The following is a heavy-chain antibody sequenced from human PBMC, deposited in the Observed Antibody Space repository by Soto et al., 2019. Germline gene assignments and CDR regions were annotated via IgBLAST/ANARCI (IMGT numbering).Heavy chain of an antibody. V-gene: IGHV4-39*07. CDR3: ARGQVVAAQH. CDR2: VYNNGQT. Sequence: SDTLSLTCTVAGGSMTRSGYYWGWIRQPPGKELQYIGSVYNNGQTYYNPSLKSRVTISVDTSKNQFSLKLSSVTAADTAVYYCARGQVVAAQHWGQGTLVTVSS. J-gene: IGHJ4*02. D-gene: IGHD2-15*01. CDR1: GGSMTRSGYY.